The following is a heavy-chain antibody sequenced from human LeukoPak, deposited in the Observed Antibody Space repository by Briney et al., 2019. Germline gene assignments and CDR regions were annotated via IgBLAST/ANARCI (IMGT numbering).Heavy chain of an antibody. Sequence: PSETLSLTCTVSGASISSYYWSWLRQPAGKGLEWLGRIYTSGSTNYNPSLKSRVTMSVDTSKNQFSLKLSSVTAADTAVYYCARGVTMVRGVIMGFDYWGQGTLVTVSS. CDR3: ARGVTMVRGVIMGFDY. CDR1: GASISSYY. D-gene: IGHD3-10*01. V-gene: IGHV4-4*07. J-gene: IGHJ4*02. CDR2: IYTSGST.